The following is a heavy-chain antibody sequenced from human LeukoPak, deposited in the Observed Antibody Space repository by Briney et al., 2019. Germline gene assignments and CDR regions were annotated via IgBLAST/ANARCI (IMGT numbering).Heavy chain of an antibody. D-gene: IGHD3-10*01. J-gene: IGHJ5*02. CDR1: GFTFCSFW. V-gene: IGHV3-74*01. CDR3: ARCGSGSYRVDP. CDR2: INSGGSST. Sequence: GGSLRLSCAASGFTFCSFWMHWVRPAPGEGLVWVSHINSGGSSTRYADYVTGRFTISSDKATNTLYLQMNSLRAEGTAFYNCARCGSGSYRVDPWGQGTLVTVSS.